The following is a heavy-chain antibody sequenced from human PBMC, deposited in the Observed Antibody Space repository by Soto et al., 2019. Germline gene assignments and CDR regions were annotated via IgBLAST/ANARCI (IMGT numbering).Heavy chain of an antibody. Sequence: QVQLVQSGAEVKEPGSSVRVSCKASGGTFDNFIMNWVRQTPGQGLEWMGGIVPMLGTPTYAEKFKGRVTISATGSTSTMYMEVTSLRSEDTAIYYCARNGTDSSSLSQCSGMAVWGQATTVTVSS. CDR1: GGTFDNFI. CDR2: IVPMLGTP. D-gene: IGHD3-22*01. V-gene: IGHV1-69*01. J-gene: IGHJ6*02. CDR3: ARNGTDSSSLSQCSGMAV.